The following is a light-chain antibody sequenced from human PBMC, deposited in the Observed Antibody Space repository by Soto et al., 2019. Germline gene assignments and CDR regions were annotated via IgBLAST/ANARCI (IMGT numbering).Light chain of an antibody. J-gene: IGKJ4*01. CDR2: DAS. CDR1: QSVSSY. Sequence: EIVLTQSPATLSLSPGERATLSCRASQSVSSYLAWYQQKPGQAPRLLIYDASNRATGIPARFSGSGSGTDITLTSSSLEPEDFAVYYWQQRSNWPPRALFGGGTKVEIK. CDR3: QQRSNWPPRAL. V-gene: IGKV3-11*01.